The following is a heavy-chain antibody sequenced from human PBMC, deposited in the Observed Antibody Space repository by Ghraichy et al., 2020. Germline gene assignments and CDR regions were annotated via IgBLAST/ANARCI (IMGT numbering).Heavy chain of an antibody. D-gene: IGHD3-16*02. Sequence: ASVKVSCKASGYTFTSYGISWVRQAPGQGLEWMGWISAYNGNTNYAQKLQGRVTMTTDTSTSTAYMELRSLRSDDTAVYYCARVMITFGGVITAFDIWGQGTIVTVSS. CDR2: ISAYNGNT. V-gene: IGHV1-18*01. CDR3: ARVMITFGGVITAFDI. J-gene: IGHJ3*02. CDR1: GYTFTSYG.